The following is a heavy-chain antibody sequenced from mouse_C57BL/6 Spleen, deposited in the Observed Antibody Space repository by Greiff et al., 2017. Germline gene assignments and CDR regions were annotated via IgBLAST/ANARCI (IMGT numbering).Heavy chain of an antibody. J-gene: IGHJ4*01. V-gene: IGHV1-80*01. CDR3: ARPLYYGYYAMDY. CDR1: GYAFSSYW. CDR2: IYPGDGDT. Sequence: VQRVESGAELVKPGASVKISCKASGYAFSSYWMNWVKQRPGKGLEWIGQIYPGDGDTNYNGKFKGKATLTADKSSSTAYMQLSSLTSEDSAVYFCARPLYYGYYAMDYWGQGTSVTVSS. D-gene: IGHD2-1*01.